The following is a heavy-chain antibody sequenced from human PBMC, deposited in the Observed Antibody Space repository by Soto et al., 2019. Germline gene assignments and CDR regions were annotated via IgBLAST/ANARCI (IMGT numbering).Heavy chain of an antibody. J-gene: IGHJ6*03. CDR1: GYSFTSYG. Sequence: QDQLLQSGAEVKKPGASVTVSCKASGYSFTSYGITWVRQAPGQGLEWMGWISAFNGNTHYAQKLQGRVTMTTDASTSTAYMQLRSLRSDDTAVYYCARDRGVAPPVAGNTHYYYYMDVWGKGTTVTASS. D-gene: IGHD6-19*01. CDR3: ARDRGVAPPVAGNTHYYYYMDV. V-gene: IGHV1-18*01. CDR2: ISAFNGNT.